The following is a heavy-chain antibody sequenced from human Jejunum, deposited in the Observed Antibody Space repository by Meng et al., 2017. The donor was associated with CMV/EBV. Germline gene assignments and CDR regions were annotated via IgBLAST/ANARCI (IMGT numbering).Heavy chain of an antibody. D-gene: IGHD3-3*01. Sequence: TVSGGSIRSYCWNWIRQSPGKGLEWIAYMYHSGRTKYNSSLKSRVNISLDMSTNQFSLRLSSVTAADTAVYYCARGDERWSGYFMGWGQGTLVTVSS. CDR1: GGSIRSYC. J-gene: IGHJ4*02. V-gene: IGHV4-59*01. CDR2: MYHSGRT. CDR3: ARGDERWSGYFMG.